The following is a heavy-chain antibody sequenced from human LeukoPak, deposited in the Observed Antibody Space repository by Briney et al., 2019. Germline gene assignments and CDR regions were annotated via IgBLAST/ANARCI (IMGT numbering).Heavy chain of an antibody. Sequence: GASVKVSCKVSGYTLTELSMHWVRQAPGKGLEWMGGFDPEDGETIYAQKFQGRVTMTEDTSTDTAYMELSSLRSEVTAVYYCATDWRYCSGGSCYYDAFDIWGQGTMVTVSS. V-gene: IGHV1-24*01. CDR3: ATDWRYCSGGSCYYDAFDI. CDR1: GYTLTELS. D-gene: IGHD2-15*01. J-gene: IGHJ3*02. CDR2: FDPEDGET.